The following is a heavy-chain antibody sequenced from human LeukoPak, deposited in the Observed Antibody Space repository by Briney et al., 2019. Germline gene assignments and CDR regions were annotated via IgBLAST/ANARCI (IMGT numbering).Heavy chain of an antibody. V-gene: IGHV3-20*04. D-gene: IGHD4-17*01. CDR3: ARDNDYGDYVGFWYFDL. CDR1: GFTFDDYG. CDR2: INWNGGST. Sequence: GGSLRLSCAASGFTFDDYGMGWVRQAPGKGLEWVSGINWNGGSTGYADSVKGRFTISRDNAKNSLYLQMNSLRAEDTALYYCARDNDYGDYVGFWYFDLWGRGTLVTVSS. J-gene: IGHJ2*01.